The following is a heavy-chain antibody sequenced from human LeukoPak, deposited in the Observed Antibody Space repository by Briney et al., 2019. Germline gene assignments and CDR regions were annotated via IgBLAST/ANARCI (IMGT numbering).Heavy chain of an antibody. D-gene: IGHD5-18*01. CDR1: GFTFGDYA. J-gene: IGHJ4*02. Sequence: GRSLRLSCTASGFTFGDYAMSWVRQAPGKRLEWVGFIRSKAYGGTTEYAASVKGRFTISRDDSKSIAYLQMNSLKTEDTAVYYCTRAPGYSYGSVDYWGQGTLVTVSS. CDR2: IRSKAYGGTT. V-gene: IGHV3-49*04. CDR3: TRAPGYSYGSVDY.